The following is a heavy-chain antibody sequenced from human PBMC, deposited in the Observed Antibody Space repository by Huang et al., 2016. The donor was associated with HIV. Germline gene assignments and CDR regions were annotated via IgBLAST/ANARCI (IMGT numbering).Heavy chain of an antibody. D-gene: IGHD6-19*01. CDR3: ATSRSGSGWFLDI. J-gene: IGHJ2*01. V-gene: IGHV4-34*01. CDR2: VNHGGST. Sequence: QVQLYQWGAGPLRPSETLSLTCGVSGGSLHGYYWNWLRQSPRRGLEWLGEVNHGGSTNYNPSLKSRFTISVDTSKMQFALNLTSVTATDTADYYCATSRSGSGWFLDIWGRGTLVSVS. CDR1: GGSLHGYY.